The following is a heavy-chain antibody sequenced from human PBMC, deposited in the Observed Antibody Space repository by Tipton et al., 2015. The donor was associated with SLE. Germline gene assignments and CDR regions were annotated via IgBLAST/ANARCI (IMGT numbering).Heavy chain of an antibody. Sequence: AVSGFTFSSYSMNWVRQAPGKGLEWVSSISSSSSYIYYADSVKGRFTISRDNAKNSLYLQMNSLRAEDTAVYYCAGVSRDAFEIWGQGTMVTVSS. CDR3: AGVSRDAFEI. CDR1: GFTFSSYS. J-gene: IGHJ3*02. D-gene: IGHD5/OR15-5a*01. CDR2: ISSSSSYI. V-gene: IGHV3-21*03.